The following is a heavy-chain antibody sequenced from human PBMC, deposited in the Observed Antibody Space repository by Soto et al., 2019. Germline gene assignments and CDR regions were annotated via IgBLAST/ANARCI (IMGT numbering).Heavy chain of an antibody. CDR3: ARDNPYTLLHDY. D-gene: IGHD2-15*01. CDR1: GFTFNSYS. J-gene: IGHJ4*02. V-gene: IGHV3-21*01. Sequence: GGSLRLSCAASGFTFNSYSMNWVRQAPGKGLEWVSSISSSSSYIYYADSVKGRFTISRDNAKNSLYLQMNSLRAEDTAVYYWARDNPYTLLHDYWGQGSLVTVSS. CDR2: ISSSSSYI.